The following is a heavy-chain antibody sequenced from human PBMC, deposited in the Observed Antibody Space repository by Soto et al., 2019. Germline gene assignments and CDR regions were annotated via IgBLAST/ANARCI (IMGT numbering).Heavy chain of an antibody. CDR1: GGSFSGYY. D-gene: IGHD3-3*01. CDR2: INHSGST. CDR3: ARGRSRVLRFLEWLPPPYGMDV. Sequence: WETLSLTGAVYGGSFSGYYWSWIRQPPGKGLEWIGEINHSGSTNYNPSLKSRVTISVDTSKNQFSLKLSSVTAADTAVYYCARGRSRVLRFLEWLPPPYGMDVWGQGPTVTVSS. V-gene: IGHV4-34*01. J-gene: IGHJ6*02.